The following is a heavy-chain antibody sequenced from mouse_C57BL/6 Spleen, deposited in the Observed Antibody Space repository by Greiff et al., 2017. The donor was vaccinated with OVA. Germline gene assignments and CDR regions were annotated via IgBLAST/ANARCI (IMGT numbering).Heavy chain of an antibody. CDR2: IDPETGGT. D-gene: IGHD1-1*01. J-gene: IGHJ4*01. V-gene: IGHV1-15*01. Sequence: VQRVESGAELVRPGASVTLSCKASGYTFTDYEMPWVKQTPVHGLEWIGAIDPETGGTAYNQKFKGKAILTADKSSSTAYMELRSLTSEDSAVYYCTRSYGSRGDYYAMDYWGQGTSVTVAS. CDR1: GYTFTDYE. CDR3: TRSYGSRGDYYAMDY.